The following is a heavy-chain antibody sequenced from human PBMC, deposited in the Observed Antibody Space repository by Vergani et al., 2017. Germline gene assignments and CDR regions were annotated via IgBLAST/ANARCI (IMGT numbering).Heavy chain of an antibody. CDR3: AKDLSGYGDPEELYYYYGMDV. D-gene: IGHD3-22*01. CDR2: IRYDGSNK. V-gene: IGHV3-30*02. J-gene: IGHJ6*02. Sequence: QVQLVESGGGVVQPGGSLRLSCAASGFTFSSYGMHWVRQAPGKGLEWVAFIRYDGSNKYYADSVKGRFTISRDNSKNTLYLQMNSLRAEDTAVYYCAKDLSGYGDPEELYYYYGMDVWGQ. CDR1: GFTFSSYG.